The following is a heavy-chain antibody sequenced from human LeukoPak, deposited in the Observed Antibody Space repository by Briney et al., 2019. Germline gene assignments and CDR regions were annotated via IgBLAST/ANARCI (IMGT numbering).Heavy chain of an antibody. D-gene: IGHD3-10*01. V-gene: IGHV3-21*01. CDR2: ISSISSYI. CDR1: GFTFSSYS. J-gene: IGHJ4*02. Sequence: GGSLRLSCAASGFTFSSYSMNWVRQAPGKGLEWVSSISSISSYIYYADSVKGRFTISRDNAKNSLYLQMNSLRAEDAAVYYCARGLLDMARGVVDHWGQGTLVTVSS. CDR3: ARGLLDMARGVVDH.